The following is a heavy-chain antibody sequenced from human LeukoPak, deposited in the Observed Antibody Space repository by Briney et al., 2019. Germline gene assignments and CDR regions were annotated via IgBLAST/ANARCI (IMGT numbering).Heavy chain of an antibody. CDR3: ARAPGLGYCSGVSCFSRYFYY. V-gene: IGHV4-61*01. D-gene: IGHD2-15*01. Sequence: SEPLPLTCTVSGSSVSSGSYYWSWIRQPPGKGLNWIGYNYYSRSTNYNPSLKSRVTISEDTSKNQFCLTMRTVTAADTAVYFCARAPGLGYCSGVSCFSRYFYYCGERTLGTVSS. CDR1: GSSVSSGSYY. J-gene: IGHJ4*02. CDR2: NYYSRST.